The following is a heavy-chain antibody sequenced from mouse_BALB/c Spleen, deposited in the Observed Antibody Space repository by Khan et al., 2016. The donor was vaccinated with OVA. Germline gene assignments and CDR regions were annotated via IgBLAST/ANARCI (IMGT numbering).Heavy chain of an antibody. V-gene: IGHV2-2*02. CDR2: IWSGGNT. D-gene: IGHD4-1*01. J-gene: IGHJ4*01. CDR3: ARRGGLGRWYAMDS. Sequence: QVQLKESGPGLVQPSQSLSITCTVSGFSLTNYAVHWVRQSPGKGLEWLGVIWSGGNTDYDATFISRLRISKDNSKSQVFFEMNSLQANDTAIDFCARRGGLGRWYAMDSWGQGTSVTVSS. CDR1: GFSLTNYA.